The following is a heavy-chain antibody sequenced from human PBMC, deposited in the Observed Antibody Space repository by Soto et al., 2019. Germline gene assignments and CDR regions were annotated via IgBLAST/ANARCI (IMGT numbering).Heavy chain of an antibody. J-gene: IGHJ4*02. CDR1: GYTFTSYG. D-gene: IGHD6-13*01. CDR3: ARDVIAAAGTAG. V-gene: IGHV1-69*13. Sequence: SVKVSCKASGYTFTSYGISWVRQAPGQGLEWMGGIIPIFGTANYAQKFQGRVTITADESTSTAYMELSSLRSEDTAVYYCARDVIAAAGTAGWGQGTLVTVSS. CDR2: IIPIFGTA.